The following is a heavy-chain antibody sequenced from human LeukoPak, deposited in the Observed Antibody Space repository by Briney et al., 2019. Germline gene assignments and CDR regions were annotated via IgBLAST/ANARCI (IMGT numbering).Heavy chain of an antibody. J-gene: IGHJ5*02. V-gene: IGHV4-34*01. CDR1: GGSFSGYY. Sequence: SETLSLTCAVYGGSFSGYYWSWIRQPPGKGLEWIGEINHSGSTNYNPSLKSRVTISVDTSKNQFSLKLSSVTAADTAVYYCARVLPPYYYGSGSYYNPPNWFDPWGQGTLVTVSS. D-gene: IGHD3-10*01. CDR3: ARVLPPYYYGSGSYYNPPNWFDP. CDR2: INHSGST.